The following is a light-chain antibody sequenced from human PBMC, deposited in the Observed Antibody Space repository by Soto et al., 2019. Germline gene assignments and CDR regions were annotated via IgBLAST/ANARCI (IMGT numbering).Light chain of an antibody. Sequence: EIVLTQSPATLSLSPGERATLSCRASQNISIYLAWYQQRPGQAPRLLIYDASNRATGIPARFSGSGSGTDFTLTISSLEPEDFAVYYCELYGSSPPSITFGQGTRLEIK. J-gene: IGKJ5*01. CDR3: ELYGSSPPSIT. CDR2: DAS. CDR1: QNISIY. V-gene: IGKV3-11*01.